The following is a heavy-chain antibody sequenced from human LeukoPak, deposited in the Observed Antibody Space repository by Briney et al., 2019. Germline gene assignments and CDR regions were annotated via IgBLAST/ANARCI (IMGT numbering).Heavy chain of an antibody. CDR1: GFTFSSYA. CDR2: ISYDGSNK. D-gene: IGHD6-6*01. J-gene: IGHJ6*03. V-gene: IGHV3-30*01. CDR3: ARDQYSSSLAYYYYYMDV. Sequence: GGSLRLSCAASGFTFSSYAMHWVRQAPGKGLEWVAVISYDGSNKYYADSVKGRFIISRDNSKNTLYLQMNSLRAEDTAVYYCARDQYSSSLAYYYYYMDVWGKGTTVTVSS.